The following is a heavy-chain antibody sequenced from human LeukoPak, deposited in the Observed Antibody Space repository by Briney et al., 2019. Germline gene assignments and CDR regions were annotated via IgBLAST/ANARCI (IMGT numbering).Heavy chain of an antibody. CDR2: IWYDGTNK. J-gene: IGHJ4*02. D-gene: IGHD6-19*01. CDR3: ARTRYNSGGGDY. CDR1: GFTFSSYG. Sequence: GGSLRLSCAASGFTFSSYGMHWVRQAPGKGLEWVAVIWYDGTNKYYADSVEGRFTISRDNSKNTLYLQMNSLRAEDTAVYYCARTRYNSGGGDYWGQGTLVTVSS. V-gene: IGHV3-33*01.